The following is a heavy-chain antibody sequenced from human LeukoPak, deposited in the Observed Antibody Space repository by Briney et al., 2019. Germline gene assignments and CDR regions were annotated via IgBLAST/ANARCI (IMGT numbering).Heavy chain of an antibody. J-gene: IGHJ4*02. D-gene: IGHD1-26*01. CDR2: IKQDGSEK. V-gene: IGHV3-7*03. Sequence: GGSLRLSCAASGFTFSSYWMSWVRQAPGKGLEWVANIKQDGSEKYYVDSVKGRFTISRDNAKNTLFLQMNSLRAEDTAVYYCANSRGTYYVGKYWGQGTLVTVS. CDR1: GFTFSSYW. CDR3: ANSRGTYYVGKY.